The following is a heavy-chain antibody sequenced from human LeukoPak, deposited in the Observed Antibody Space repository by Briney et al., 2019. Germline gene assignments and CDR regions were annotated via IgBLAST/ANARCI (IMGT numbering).Heavy chain of an antibody. J-gene: IGHJ4*02. CDR1: GYTFTNYS. CDR2: INAGNGNT. D-gene: IGHD1-1*01. V-gene: IGHV1-3*01. Sequence: ASVKVSCKASGYTFTNYSMHWVRQAPGQRLEWMGWINAGNGNTRYSQRFQGRVTLTRDTSASASYMELSSLTSEDTAVYYCARERVSPHWFDYWGQGTLVTVSS. CDR3: ARERVSPHWFDY.